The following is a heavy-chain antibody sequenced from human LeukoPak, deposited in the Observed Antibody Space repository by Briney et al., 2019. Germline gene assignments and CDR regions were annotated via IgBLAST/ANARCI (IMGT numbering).Heavy chain of an antibody. CDR3: ASLCSSTSCYSYAFDI. V-gene: IGHV1-2*02. D-gene: IGHD2-2*01. CDR1: GYTFTGYY. Sequence: ASAKVSCKASGYTFTGYYMHWVRQAPGQGLEWMGWINPNSGGTNYAQKFQGRVTMTRDTSISTAYMELSRLRSDDTAVYYCASLCSSTSCYSYAFDIWGQGTMVTVSS. J-gene: IGHJ3*02. CDR2: INPNSGGT.